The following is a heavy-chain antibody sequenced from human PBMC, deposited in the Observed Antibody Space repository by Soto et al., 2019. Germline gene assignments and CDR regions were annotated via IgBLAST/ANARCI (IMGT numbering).Heavy chain of an antibody. CDR2: IIPILGIA. CDR1: GGTFSSYT. D-gene: IGHD6-6*01. J-gene: IGHJ5*02. V-gene: IGHV1-69*02. CDR3: ARVGPERGSARLGWFDP. Sequence: QVQLVQSGAEVQKPGSSVKVSCKASGGTFSSYTISWVRQAPGQGLEWMGRIIPILGIANYAQKFQGRVTITADKSPSTAYMDLSSLRSEATAVYYCARVGPERGSARLGWFDPWGQGTLVTVSS.